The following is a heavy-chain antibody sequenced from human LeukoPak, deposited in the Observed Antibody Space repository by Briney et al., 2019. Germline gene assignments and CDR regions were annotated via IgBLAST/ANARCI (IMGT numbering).Heavy chain of an antibody. CDR1: GGSFSGYY. Sequence: SETLSLTCALYGGSFSGYYWSWIRQPPGKGLEWIGEINHSGSTNYNPSLKSRVTISVDTSKNQFSLKLSSVTAADTAVYYCARELRAAAARYGANWFDPWGQGTLVTVSS. CDR2: INHSGST. V-gene: IGHV4-34*01. J-gene: IGHJ5*02. D-gene: IGHD6-13*01. CDR3: ARELRAAAARYGANWFDP.